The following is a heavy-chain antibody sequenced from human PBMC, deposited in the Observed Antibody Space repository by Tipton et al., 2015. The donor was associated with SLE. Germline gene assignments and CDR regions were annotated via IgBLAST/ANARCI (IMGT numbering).Heavy chain of an antibody. Sequence: TLSLTCAVSGAPLSYYYWGWIRQPPGKGLEWIGEINHSGSTNYKPSLKSRVTISVDTSKNQFSLKLSSVTAADTAVYYCARGISSGWWNYWGQGNLVTVSS. CDR2: INHSGST. CDR1: GAPLSYYY. CDR3: ARGISSGWWNY. D-gene: IGHD6-19*01. J-gene: IGHJ4*02. V-gene: IGHV4-34*01.